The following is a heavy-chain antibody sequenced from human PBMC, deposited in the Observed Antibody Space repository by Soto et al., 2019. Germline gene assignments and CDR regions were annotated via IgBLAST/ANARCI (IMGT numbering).Heavy chain of an antibody. CDR1: GFTFSSYA. D-gene: IGHD3-9*01. CDR2: ISGSGGST. J-gene: IGHJ6*02. V-gene: IGHV3-23*01. Sequence: GGSLRLSCAASGFTFSSYAMSWVRQAPGKGLEWVSAISGSGGSTYYADSVKGRFTISRDNSKNTLYLQMNSLRAEDTAVYYCAKDRNVYDILTGFYYYYGMAVWGQGTTVTVSS. CDR3: AKDRNVYDILTGFYYYYGMAV.